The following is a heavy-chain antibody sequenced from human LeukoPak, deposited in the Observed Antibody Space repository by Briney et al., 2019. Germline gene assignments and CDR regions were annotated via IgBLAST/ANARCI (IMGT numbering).Heavy chain of an antibody. J-gene: IGHJ4*02. CDR2: ISYDGSNK. D-gene: IGHD4-17*01. V-gene: IGHV3-30-3*01. Sequence: PGGSLRLSCAASGFTFSSYAMHWVRQAPGKGLEWVAVISYDGSNKYYADSVKGRFTISRDNSKNTPYLQMNSLRAEDTAVYYCARDPYGDYYFDYWGQGTLVTVSS. CDR3: ARDPYGDYYFDY. CDR1: GFTFSSYA.